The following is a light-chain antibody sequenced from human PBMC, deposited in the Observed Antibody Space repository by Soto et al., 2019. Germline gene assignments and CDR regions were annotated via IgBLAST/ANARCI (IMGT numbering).Light chain of an antibody. V-gene: IGKV1-9*01. CDR2: AAS. CDR1: QGISSY. Sequence: IQLTQSPSSLSTSVRDRVTITFRASQGISSYLAWYQQKPGKAPKLLIYAASTLQSGVPSRFSGSGSGTDFTLTISSLQPEDFATYYCQQLAGFPITFGQGTRLEIK. CDR3: QQLAGFPIT. J-gene: IGKJ5*01.